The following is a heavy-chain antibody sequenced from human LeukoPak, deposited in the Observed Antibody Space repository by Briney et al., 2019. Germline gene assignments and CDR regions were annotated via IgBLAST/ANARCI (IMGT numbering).Heavy chain of an antibody. CDR2: ISAYNGNT. J-gene: IGHJ4*02. CDR1: GYTFPSYG. Sequence: ASVKVSCKASGYTFPSYGISWVRQAPGQGLEWMGWISAYNGNTKYAQKVQGRVTMTKDTSTSTAYMELRSLRSDDTAVYYCAREKWEDSGGYYLVHWGQGTLVTVSS. V-gene: IGHV1-18*01. CDR3: AREKWEDSGGYYLVH. D-gene: IGHD3-22*01.